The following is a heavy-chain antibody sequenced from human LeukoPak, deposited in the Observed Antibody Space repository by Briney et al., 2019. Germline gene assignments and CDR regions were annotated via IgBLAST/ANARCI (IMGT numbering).Heavy chain of an antibody. CDR2: MNPNSGNT. J-gene: IGHJ4*02. CDR3: ARVVGKPYYFDY. CDR1: GYTFTSYD. Sequence: ASVKVSCKASGYTFTSYDINWVRQATGQGLEWMGWMNPNSGNTGYAQKFQGRVTMTRNTSISTAYMELSSLRSEDTAEYYCARVVGKPYYFDYWGQGTLVTVSS. D-gene: IGHD1-26*01. V-gene: IGHV1-8*01.